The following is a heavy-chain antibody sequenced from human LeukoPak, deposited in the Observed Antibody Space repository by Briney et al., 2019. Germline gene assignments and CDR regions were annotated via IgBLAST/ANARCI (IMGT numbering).Heavy chain of an antibody. CDR1: GYSISSGYY. J-gene: IGHJ4*02. CDR2: IYHSGST. Sequence: PSETLSLTCAVSGYSISSGYYWGWIRQPPGNGLEWIGSIYHSGSTYYNPSLKSRITISVDTSKNQFSLKLSSVTAADTAVYYCARLTGGSFVFDYWGQGTLVTVSS. V-gene: IGHV4-38-2*01. CDR3: ARLTGGSFVFDY. D-gene: IGHD1-26*01.